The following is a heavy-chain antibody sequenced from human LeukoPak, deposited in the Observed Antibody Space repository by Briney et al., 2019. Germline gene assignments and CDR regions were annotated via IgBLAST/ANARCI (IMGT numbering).Heavy chain of an antibody. Sequence: GGSLRLSCAASGFTFSSYWMSWIRQAPGKGLEWVANIKQDGSEKYYVDSVKGRFTISRDNAKDSLYLRMNSLRAEDTAVYYCARGQRGAYYYGMDVWGQGTTVTVSS. CDR2: IKQDGSEK. J-gene: IGHJ6*02. D-gene: IGHD5-18*01. V-gene: IGHV3-7*03. CDR1: GFTFSSYW. CDR3: ARGQRGAYYYGMDV.